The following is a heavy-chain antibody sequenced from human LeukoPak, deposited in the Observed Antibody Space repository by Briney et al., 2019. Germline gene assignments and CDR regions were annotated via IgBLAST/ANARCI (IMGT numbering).Heavy chain of an antibody. J-gene: IGHJ4*02. CDR2: INSDGSST. Sequence: GGSLRLSCAASGFTFSSYWMHWVRQAPGKGLVWVSRINSDGSSTSYADSVKGRFTISRDNAKNSLYLQMNSLRAEDTAVYYCARSMVRGVIITPPDYWGQGTLVTVSS. CDR1: GFTFSSYW. CDR3: ARSMVRGVIITPPDY. D-gene: IGHD3-10*01. V-gene: IGHV3-74*01.